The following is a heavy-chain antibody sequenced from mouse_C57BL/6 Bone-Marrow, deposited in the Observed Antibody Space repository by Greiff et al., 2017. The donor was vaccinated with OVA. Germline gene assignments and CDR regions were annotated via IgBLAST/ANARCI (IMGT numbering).Heavy chain of an antibody. Sequence: QVQLQHPGAELVKPGASVKLSCKASGYTFTSYWMQWVKQRPGQGLEWIGEIDPSDSYTNYNQKFKGKATLTVDTSSSTAYMQLSSLTSEDSAVYYCAREYYGSGGVFFDDWGQGTTLTVSS. CDR2: IDPSDSYT. V-gene: IGHV1-50*01. J-gene: IGHJ2*01. CDR1: GYTFTSYW. D-gene: IGHD1-1*01. CDR3: AREYYGSGGVFFDD.